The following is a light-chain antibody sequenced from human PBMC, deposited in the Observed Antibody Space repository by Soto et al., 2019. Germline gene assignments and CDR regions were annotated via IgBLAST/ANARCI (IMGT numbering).Light chain of an antibody. V-gene: IGKV3-11*01. CDR2: DAS. Sequence: EIFVTHSPDALSLSPGKLATLSCRASQSVTNYIAWYQQRPGQAPRLLIYDASNSASGVPARFSGSGSGTDFTLTISDLEPAEFGLYYCQQRLNWPPGFGQGTRLEIK. J-gene: IGKJ5*01. CDR3: QQRLNWPPG. CDR1: QSVTNY.